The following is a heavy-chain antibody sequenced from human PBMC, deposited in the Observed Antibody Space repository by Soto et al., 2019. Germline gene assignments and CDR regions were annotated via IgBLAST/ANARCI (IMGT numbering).Heavy chain of an antibody. Sequence: EVQLLESGGGLVQPGGSLRLSRAASGFTFSSYAMSWVRQAPGKGLEWVSAISGSGGSTYYADSVKGRFTISRDNSKNTLYLQMNSLRAEDTAVYYCAKDLVAKYYDSSGYYSWGQGTLVTVSS. CDR2: ISGSGGST. V-gene: IGHV3-23*01. CDR1: GFTFSSYA. CDR3: AKDLVAKYYDSSGYYS. J-gene: IGHJ4*02. D-gene: IGHD3-22*01.